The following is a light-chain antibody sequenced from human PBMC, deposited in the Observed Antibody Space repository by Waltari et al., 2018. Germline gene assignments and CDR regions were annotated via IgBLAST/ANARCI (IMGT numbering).Light chain of an antibody. V-gene: IGKV3-11*01. CDR1: QSVSSY. J-gene: IGKJ4*01. Sequence: ELVLTQSPATLSSSPGARATLSCRASQSVSSYLAWYQQKPGQAPRLLIYDASNRATGIPARFSGSGSGTDFTLTISSLEPEDFAVYYCQQRSNWPAFGGGTKVEIK. CDR2: DAS. CDR3: QQRSNWPA.